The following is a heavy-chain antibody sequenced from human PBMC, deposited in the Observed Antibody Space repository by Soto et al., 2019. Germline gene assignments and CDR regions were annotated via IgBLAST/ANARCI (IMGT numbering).Heavy chain of an antibody. CDR3: AAVYKTWFDP. CDR2: ITSDGSGA. V-gene: IGHV3-74*01. D-gene: IGHD1-1*01. J-gene: IGHJ5*02. Sequence: GGSLRLSCAASGLTLRNYWMHWVRQAPGKGLVWVSRITSDGSGANYADFVKGRFTISRDNAKNTLYLQMDSLRAEDTAVYYCAAVYKTWFDPWGQGTLVTVSS. CDR1: GLTLRNYW.